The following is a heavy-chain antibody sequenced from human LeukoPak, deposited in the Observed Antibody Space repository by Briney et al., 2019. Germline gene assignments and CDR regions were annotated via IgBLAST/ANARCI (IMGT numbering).Heavy chain of an antibody. Sequence: VASVKVSCKASGYTFTSYGISWVRQAPGQGLEWMGWISAYNGNTNYAQKLQGRVTMTTDTSTSTAHMELRSLRSDDTAVYYCARGSSGSYYYYYGMDVWGQGTTVTVSS. CDR3: ARGSSGSYYYYYGMDV. D-gene: IGHD1-26*01. J-gene: IGHJ6*02. CDR1: GYTFTSYG. V-gene: IGHV1-18*01. CDR2: ISAYNGNT.